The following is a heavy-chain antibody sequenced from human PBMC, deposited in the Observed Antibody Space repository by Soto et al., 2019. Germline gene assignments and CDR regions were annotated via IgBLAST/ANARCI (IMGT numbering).Heavy chain of an antibody. J-gene: IGHJ4*02. V-gene: IGHV3-11*06. CDR1: GFIFTDFF. Sequence: QVQLVESGGGLVNPGGSLRLSCAASGFIFTDFFMSWIRQAPGKGLEWVSYISHSGTDTKYADSVEGRFTISRDNAKSSLYLQMDSLRAEDTAVYYCVRSVDGYGWGQGTLVTVS. CDR3: VRSVDGYG. D-gene: IGHD5-12*01. CDR2: ISHSGTDT.